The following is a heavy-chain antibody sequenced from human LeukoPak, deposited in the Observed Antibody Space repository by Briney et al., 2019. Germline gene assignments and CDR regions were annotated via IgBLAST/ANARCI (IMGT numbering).Heavy chain of an antibody. J-gene: IGHJ4*02. CDR2: VYNSEYT. V-gene: IGHV4-59*08. D-gene: IGHD6-19*01. CDR1: GGSSSGFY. Sequence: PSETLSLTCAVSGGSSSGFYWSWIRQPPGKGLEWIGYVYNSEYTSYNPSLKSRVSISFDTSKNQFSLTLTSVNAADAAVYFCARNWGSGGSYIFDYWGQGTLVTVSS. CDR3: ARNWGSGGSYIFDY.